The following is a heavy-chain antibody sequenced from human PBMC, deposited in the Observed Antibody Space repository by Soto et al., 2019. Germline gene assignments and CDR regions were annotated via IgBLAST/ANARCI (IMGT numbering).Heavy chain of an antibody. CDR3: ARVGLGENWFEP. D-gene: IGHD3-10*01. CDR1: GYTFTGYY. J-gene: IGHJ5*02. V-gene: IGHV1-2*02. CDR2: INPNSGGT. Sequence: ASVKVSCKASGYTFTGYYMHWGRQAPGQGLEWMGWINPNSGGTNYAQKFQGRVTMTRDTSISTAYMELSRLRSDDTAVYYCARVGLGENWFEPWGQGTLVTVSS.